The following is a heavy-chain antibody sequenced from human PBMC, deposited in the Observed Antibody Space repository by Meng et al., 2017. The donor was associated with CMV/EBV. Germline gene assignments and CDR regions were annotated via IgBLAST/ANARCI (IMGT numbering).Heavy chain of an antibody. V-gene: IGHV3-30*02. CDR3: AKDLGDIVVVPAAQPLGGMDV. J-gene: IGHJ6*02. CDR1: GFTFSSYG. Sequence: GESLKISCAASGFTFSSYGMHWVRQAPGKGLEWVAFIRYDGSNKYYADSVKGRFTISRDNSKTTLYLQMNSLRAEDTAVYYCAKDLGDIVVVPAAQPLGGMDVWGQGTTVTVSS. CDR2: IRYDGSNK. D-gene: IGHD2-2*01.